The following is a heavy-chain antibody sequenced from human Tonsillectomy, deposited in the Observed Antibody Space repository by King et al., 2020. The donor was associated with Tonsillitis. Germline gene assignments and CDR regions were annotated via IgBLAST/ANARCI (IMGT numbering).Heavy chain of an antibody. Sequence: TLKESGPVLVKPTETLTLTCTVSGFALSNPRMGVGWFRQPPGKALEWLADICSNDEKSYSPSLKTRLHIAKDTPKSHVVLIMTNMDPVEPATYYCSRMARSQWRGVAYWGQGTLVTVPS. CDR1: GFALSNPRMG. J-gene: IGHJ4*02. CDR3: SRMARSQWRGVAY. CDR2: ICSNDEK. D-gene: IGHD2-8*01. V-gene: IGHV2-26*01.